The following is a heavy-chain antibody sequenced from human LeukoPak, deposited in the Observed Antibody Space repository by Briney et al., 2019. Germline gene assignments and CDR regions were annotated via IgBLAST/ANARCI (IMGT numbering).Heavy chain of an antibody. CDR2: IYYSGST. CDR3: ARGIRTIFGVVINFFDY. CDR1: GGSISSGGYY. Sequence: SQTLSLTCTVSGGSISSGGYYWSWLRQHPGKGLEWIGYIYYSGSTYYNPSLKSRVTISVDTSKNQFSLKLSSVTAADTAVYYCARGIRTIFGVVINFFDYWGQGTLVTVSS. V-gene: IGHV4-31*03. J-gene: IGHJ4*02. D-gene: IGHD3-3*01.